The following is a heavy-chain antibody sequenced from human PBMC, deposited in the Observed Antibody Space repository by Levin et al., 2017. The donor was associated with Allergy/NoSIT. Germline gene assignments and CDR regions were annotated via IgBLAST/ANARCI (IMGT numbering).Heavy chain of an antibody. Sequence: PGGSLRLSCAASGFTVSSNYMSWVRQAPGKGLEWVSVIYSGGSTYYADSVKGRFTISRDNSKNTLYLQMNSLRAEDTAVYYCCGLLWFGELSYYMDVWGKGTTVTVSS. J-gene: IGHJ6*03. CDR2: IYSGGST. V-gene: IGHV3-66*01. CDR1: GFTVSSNY. CDR3: CGLLWFGELSYYMDV. D-gene: IGHD3-10*01.